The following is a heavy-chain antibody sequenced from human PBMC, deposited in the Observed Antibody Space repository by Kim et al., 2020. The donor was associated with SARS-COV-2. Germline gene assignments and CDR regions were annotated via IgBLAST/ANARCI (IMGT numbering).Heavy chain of an antibody. V-gene: IGHV3-7*04. D-gene: IGHD3-10*02. J-gene: IGHJ4*02. CDR3: ARGGGDSVYGEDFDY. Sequence: DSVKGRFTISSDNAKNALYLQMNRLRSGDAAVYYCARGGGDSVYGEDFDYWGQGTLVTVSS.